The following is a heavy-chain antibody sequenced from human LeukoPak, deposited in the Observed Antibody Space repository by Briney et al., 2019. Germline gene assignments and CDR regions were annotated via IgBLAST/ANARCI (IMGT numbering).Heavy chain of an antibody. V-gene: IGHV1-3*01. D-gene: IGHD3-22*01. CDR1: GYTFTSNT. CDR2: INAGNGNT. CDR3: ARGWKPYYYDSSGYFHFDY. Sequence: ASVKVSCKASGYTFTSNTLHWVRQAPGQSLEWMGWINAGNGNTKYSQKFQGRVTMTRNTSISTAYMELSSLRSGDTAVYYCARGWKPYYYDSSGYFHFDYWGQGTLVTVSS. J-gene: IGHJ4*02.